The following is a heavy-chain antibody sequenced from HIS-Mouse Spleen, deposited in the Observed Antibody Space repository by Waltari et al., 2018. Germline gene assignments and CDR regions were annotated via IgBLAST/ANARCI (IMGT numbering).Heavy chain of an antibody. D-gene: IGHD6-13*01. CDR3: AREIPYSSSWYDWYFDL. CDR2: IYYSGST. V-gene: IGHV4-39*07. J-gene: IGHJ2*01. Sequence: QLQLQESGPGLVKPSETLSLTCPVSGGSISSSSYYWGRIRKPPGKGLEWIGSIYYSGSTYYNPSLKSRVTISVDTSKNQFSLKLSSVTAADTAVYYCAREIPYSSSWYDWYFDLWGRGTLVTVSS. CDR1: GGSISSSSYY.